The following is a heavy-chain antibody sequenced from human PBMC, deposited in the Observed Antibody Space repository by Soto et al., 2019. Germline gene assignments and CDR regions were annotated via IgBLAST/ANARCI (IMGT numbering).Heavy chain of an antibody. CDR3: ATSHDTGFYP. CDR2: IKVDSGYT. J-gene: IGHJ5*02. CDR1: GYPFINYG. Sequence: QVQLVQSAAEVKKPGAPVRVSCKAYGYPFINYGSSWIRQAPEQGLEWMGWIKVDSGYTNYAQKLQGRVTRTADTSSDTAFMDLRSLRLDDTAAYCCATSHDTGFYPWGQGTRVSVSS. D-gene: IGHD3-9*01. V-gene: IGHV1-18*04.